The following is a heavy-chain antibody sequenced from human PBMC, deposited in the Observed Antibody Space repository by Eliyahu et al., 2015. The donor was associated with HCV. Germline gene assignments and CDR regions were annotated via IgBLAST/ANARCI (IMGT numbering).Heavy chain of an antibody. V-gene: IGHV3-23*01. CDR1: GFIFSNYA. CDR2: ISASGGTT. J-gene: IGHJ4*02. Sequence: EVQMLESGGGLVQPGGSLGLSCAASGFIFSNYALNWVRQAPGQGLDWVSAISASGGTTNYADSVRGRFTVFRDNSKNTLYLQMNSLRVEDTAVYYCAGSGSFSYWGQGTLVTVSS. CDR3: AGSGSFSY. D-gene: IGHD1-26*01.